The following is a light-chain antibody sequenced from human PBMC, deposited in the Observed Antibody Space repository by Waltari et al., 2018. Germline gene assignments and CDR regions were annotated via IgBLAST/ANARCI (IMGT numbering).Light chain of an antibody. J-gene: IGLJ2*01. CDR2: AVS. CDR1: SSDVGNYKR. V-gene: IGLV2-23*02. Sequence: QSALTQPASVSGSPGQSITISCTGTSSDVGNYKRVSWYQQHPGKAPKLMIYAVSKPPSGVSDLFSGSKSGDMASLTISCLQPEDEAEYFCSSYAGSSKGVFGGGTKVTVL. CDR3: SSYAGSSKGV.